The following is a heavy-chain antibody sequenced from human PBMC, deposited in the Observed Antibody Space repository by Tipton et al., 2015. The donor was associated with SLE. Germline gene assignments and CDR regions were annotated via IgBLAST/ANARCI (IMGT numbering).Heavy chain of an antibody. CDR2: LHSSGST. D-gene: IGHD3-9*01. CDR3: ASGKASLSSYYEPYHKYYMDA. V-gene: IGHV4-61*02. Sequence: TLSLTCTVSGGSISSGNFFWSWIRQPAGKGLEWIGRLHSSGSTKYNHSLNSRVTMSLDESKSQFSLPLSSVIAADTAVYYCASGKASLSSYYEPYHKYYMDAWGKGTTVTVSS. CDR1: GGSISSGNFF. J-gene: IGHJ6*03.